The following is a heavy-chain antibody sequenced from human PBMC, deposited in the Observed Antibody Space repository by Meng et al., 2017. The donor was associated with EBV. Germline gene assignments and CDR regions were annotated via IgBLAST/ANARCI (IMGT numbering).Heavy chain of an antibody. D-gene: IGHD6-13*01. Sequence: GKLVQVGVKVKNPGSSVKVSCKASGGTFSSYAISWVRQAPGQGLEWMGGIIPIFGTANYAQKFQGRVTITADKSTSTAYMELSSLRSEDTAVYYCARAEIAAAGRLDYWGQGTLVTVSS. V-gene: IGHV1-69*06. J-gene: IGHJ4*02. CDR2: IIPIFGTA. CDR1: GGTFSSYA. CDR3: ARAEIAAAGRLDY.